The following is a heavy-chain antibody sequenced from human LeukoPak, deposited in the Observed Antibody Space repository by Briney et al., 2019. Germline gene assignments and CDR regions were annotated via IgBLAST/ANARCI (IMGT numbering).Heavy chain of an antibody. CDR3: AREGVYCSGGSCYFDY. D-gene: IGHD2-15*01. CDR1: GYTFTSYY. Sequence: ASVKVSCKASGYTFTSYYMHWVRQAPGQGLEWMGIINPSGGSTSYAQKFRGRVTMTRDTSTSTVYMELSSLRSEDTAVYYCAREGVYCSGGSCYFDYWGQGTLVTVSS. CDR2: INPSGGST. J-gene: IGHJ4*02. V-gene: IGHV1-46*01.